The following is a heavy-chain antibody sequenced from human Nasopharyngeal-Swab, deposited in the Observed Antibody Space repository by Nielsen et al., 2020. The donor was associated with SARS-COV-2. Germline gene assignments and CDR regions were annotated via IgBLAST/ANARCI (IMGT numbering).Heavy chain of an antibody. D-gene: IGHD6-19*01. Sequence: WVRQAPGQGLEWMGRINPNSGGTNYAQKFQGRVTMTRDTSISTAYMELSRLRSDDTAVYYFAMSIAVAGTGWFDPWGQGTLVTVSS. CDR3: AMSIAVAGTGWFDP. CDR2: INPNSGGT. J-gene: IGHJ5*02. V-gene: IGHV1-2*06.